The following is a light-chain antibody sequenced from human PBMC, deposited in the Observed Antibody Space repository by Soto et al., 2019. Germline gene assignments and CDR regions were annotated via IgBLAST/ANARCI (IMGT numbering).Light chain of an antibody. CDR2: SAS. CDR3: QQNYGTPNT. Sequence: DIQMTQSPSSLSASVGDRVTITCRASQNINRYLNRHQQKPGEAPKLLISSASTLQGGVPSRFSGSGSGADFTLTISNLQPEDFATYYCQQNYGTPNTFGGGTKVAIK. J-gene: IGKJ4*02. CDR1: QNINRY. V-gene: IGKV1-39*01.